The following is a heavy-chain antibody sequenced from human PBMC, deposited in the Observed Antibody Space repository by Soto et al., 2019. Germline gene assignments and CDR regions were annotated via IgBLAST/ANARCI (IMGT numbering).Heavy chain of an antibody. D-gene: IGHD2-21*02. CDR3: SRGGPVVVVTAALGS. Sequence: QVQLVQSGAEVKEPGASVKVSCKASGDTFTDYYIHWVRQAPGQGLEWMGTVNPSGGHTTYAHHFLPRRPXAXXXAXXTVDLELTSLTPAAASVHYCSRGGPVVVVTAALGSWGQGTLVTVS. CDR1: GDTFTDYY. CDR2: VNPSGGHT. V-gene: IGHV1-46*01. J-gene: IGHJ5*02.